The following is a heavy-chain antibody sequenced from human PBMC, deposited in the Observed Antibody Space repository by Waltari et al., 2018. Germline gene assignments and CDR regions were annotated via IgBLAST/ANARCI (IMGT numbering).Heavy chain of an antibody. V-gene: IGHV3-7*04. CDR1: GFNFSSYW. J-gene: IGHJ4*02. CDR3: ARSKGYFDY. CDR2: KKQDGSEK. Sequence: EVQLVESGGGLVQPGGSLRLSCAASGFNFSSYWMSWVRQAPGKGLEWVANKKQDGSEKYYVDSVKGRFTISRDNAKNSLYLQMNSLRAEDTAVYYCARSKGYFDYWGQGTLVTVSS.